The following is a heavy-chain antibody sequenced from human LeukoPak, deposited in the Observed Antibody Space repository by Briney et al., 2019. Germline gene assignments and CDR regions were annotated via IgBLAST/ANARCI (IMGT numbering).Heavy chain of an antibody. D-gene: IGHD6-13*01. CDR3: ARGFIAAAFDP. CDR2: IYYSGST. V-gene: IGHV4-59*02. J-gene: IGHJ5*02. CDR1: GFTVSSNY. Sequence: GSLRLSCAASGFTVSSNYMSWMRQPPGRGLEWSGYIYYSGSTNYNPSLKSRVTISVDTSKNQSSLKLSSVTAAGTAVYYCARGFIAAAFDPWGRGTLVTVSS.